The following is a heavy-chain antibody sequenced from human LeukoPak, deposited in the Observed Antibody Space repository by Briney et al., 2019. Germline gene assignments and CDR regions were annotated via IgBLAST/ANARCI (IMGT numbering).Heavy chain of an antibody. CDR2: ISWNSGSI. J-gene: IGHJ4*02. D-gene: IGHD4-17*01. CDR3: ARARGDYGDYPFDY. V-gene: IGHV3-9*01. CDR1: GFTFDDYA. Sequence: GGSLRLSCAASGFTFDDYAMHWVRQAPGKGLEWVSGISWNSGSIGYADSVKGRFTISRDNAKNSLYLQMNSLRAEDTALYYCARARGDYGDYPFDYWGQGTLVTVSS.